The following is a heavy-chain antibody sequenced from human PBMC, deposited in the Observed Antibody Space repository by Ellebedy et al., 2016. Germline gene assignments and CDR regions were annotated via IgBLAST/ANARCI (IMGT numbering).Heavy chain of an antibody. V-gene: IGHV3-74*01. D-gene: IGHD3-16*01. CDR2: INNDGSGT. CDR1: GFTFSSYW. CDR3: ARDQYGGRPDY. Sequence: HTGGSLRLSCAASGFTFSSYWIHWVRQAPGKGLVWVSRINNDGSGTVYADTVKGRFTISRDNAKNTLYLQMNSLRAEDTAVYYCARDQYGGRPDYWGQGTLVTVSS. J-gene: IGHJ4*02.